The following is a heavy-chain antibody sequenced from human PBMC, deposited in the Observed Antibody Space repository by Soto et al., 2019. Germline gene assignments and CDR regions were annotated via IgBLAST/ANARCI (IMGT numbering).Heavy chain of an antibody. CDR2: TSGSGDST. CDR1: GFTFSSYA. CDR3: AKGVPGIAVAGTGYFQH. D-gene: IGHD6-19*01. J-gene: IGHJ1*01. V-gene: IGHV3-23*01. Sequence: GGSLRLSCAASGFTFSSYAMSWVRQAPGKGLEWVSGTSGSGDSTYYADSVKGRFTISRDNSKNTLYLQMNSLRAEDTAVYYCAKGVPGIAVAGTGYFQHWGQGTLVTVSS.